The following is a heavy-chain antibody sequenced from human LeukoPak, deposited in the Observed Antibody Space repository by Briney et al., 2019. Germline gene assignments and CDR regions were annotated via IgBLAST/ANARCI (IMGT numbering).Heavy chain of an antibody. Sequence: SETLSLTCTVSGGSISSSSYYWGWIRQPPGKGLEWIGTLYYNGRTYYHASLKSRVTMSADTSKNQFSLKLSSVTAADTAVYYCARHQPSGTKITIFGVVIIGTNNWFDPWGQGTLVTVSS. D-gene: IGHD3-3*01. J-gene: IGHJ5*02. CDR1: GGSISSSSYY. CDR3: ARHQPSGTKITIFGVVIIGTNNWFDP. CDR2: LYYNGRT. V-gene: IGHV4-39*01.